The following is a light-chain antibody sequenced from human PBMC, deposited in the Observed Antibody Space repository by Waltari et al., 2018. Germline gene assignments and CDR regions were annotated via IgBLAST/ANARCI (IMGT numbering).Light chain of an antibody. CDR1: QSLLHRNGYNY. CDR3: MQALESPRT. CDR2: LGS. V-gene: IGKV2-28*01. J-gene: IGKJ1*01. Sequence: DIVMTQSPLSLSFTPGEPASISCRSSQSLLHRNGYNYLDWYLQKPGQSPQLLIYLGSNRASGVPDRFSGSGAGTDFTLKISRVETEDVGVYYCMQALESPRTFGQGTKVEIK.